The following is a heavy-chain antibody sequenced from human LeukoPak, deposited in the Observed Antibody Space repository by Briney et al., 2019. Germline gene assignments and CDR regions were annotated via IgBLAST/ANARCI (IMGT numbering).Heavy chain of an antibody. D-gene: IGHD3-22*01. J-gene: IGHJ4*02. CDR2: ISYDGSNK. Sequence: GRSLRLSCAASGFTFSSYAMHWVRHAPGKGLEWVAVISYDGSNKYYADSVKGRFTISRDNSKNTLYLQMNSLRAEDTAVYYCARDHDYYDSSGTYFDYWGQGTLVTVSS. CDR3: ARDHDYYDSSGTYFDY. CDR1: GFTFSSYA. V-gene: IGHV3-30-3*01.